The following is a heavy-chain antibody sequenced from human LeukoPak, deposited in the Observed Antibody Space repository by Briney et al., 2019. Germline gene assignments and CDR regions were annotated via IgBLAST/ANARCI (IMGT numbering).Heavy chain of an antibody. D-gene: IGHD5-24*01. V-gene: IGHV5-51*01. CDR1: GYRFTSYW. J-gene: IGHJ4*02. CDR2: IYPGDSDT. CDR3: ARIGEGWLQLEYYFDY. Sequence: GESLKISCKGSGYRFTSYWIGWVRQMPGKGLEWMGIIYPGDSDTRYSPSFQGQVTISADKSISTAYLQWSSLKASDTAMYYCARIGEGWLQLEYYFDYWGQGTLVTVSS.